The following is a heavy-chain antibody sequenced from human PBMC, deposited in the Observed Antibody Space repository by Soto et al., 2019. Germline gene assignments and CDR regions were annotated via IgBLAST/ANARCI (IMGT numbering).Heavy chain of an antibody. CDR1: GGSVSSGSYY. Sequence: PSETLSLTCSVSGGSVSSGSYYWSWIRQPPGKGLEWIGYIYYSGSTNYNPSLKSRVTISVDTSKNQFSLKLSSVTAADTAVYYCARAKAPLYSSSWYWFDPWGQGTLVTVSS. J-gene: IGHJ5*02. V-gene: IGHV4-61*01. CDR2: IYYSGST. CDR3: ARAKAPLYSSSWYWFDP. D-gene: IGHD6-13*01.